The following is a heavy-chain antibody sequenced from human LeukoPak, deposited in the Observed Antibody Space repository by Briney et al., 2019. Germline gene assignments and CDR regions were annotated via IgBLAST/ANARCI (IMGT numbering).Heavy chain of an antibody. Sequence: GRSLRLSCAASGFSFSRYGIHWVRQAPGKGLEWVAAISYDGSNKYYADSVKGRFTISRDNAKNSLYLQMNSLRDEDTAVCYCARLDSSSWFFDYWGQGTLVTVSS. J-gene: IGHJ4*02. V-gene: IGHV3-30*03. D-gene: IGHD6-13*01. CDR1: GFSFSRYG. CDR3: ARLDSSSWFFDY. CDR2: ISYDGSNK.